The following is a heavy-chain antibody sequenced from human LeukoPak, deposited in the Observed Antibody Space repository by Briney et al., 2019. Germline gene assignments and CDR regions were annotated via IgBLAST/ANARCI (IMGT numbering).Heavy chain of an antibody. CDR3: ARDRNYGPNFPFYFDY. J-gene: IGHJ4*02. Sequence: PSETLSLTRTVSGGSISGHYWNWFRQRAGKRLEWMGRIHSTGTTNHNPSLESRVTMSVDTSKNQLSLRLSSVTAADTAVYYCARDRNYGPNFPFYFDYWGQGNSVTVSS. CDR2: IHSTGTT. CDR1: GGSISGHY. V-gene: IGHV4-4*07. D-gene: IGHD4/OR15-4a*01.